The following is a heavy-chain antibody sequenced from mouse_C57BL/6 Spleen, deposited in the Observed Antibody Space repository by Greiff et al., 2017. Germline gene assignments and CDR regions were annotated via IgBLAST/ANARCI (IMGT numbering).Heavy chain of an antibody. J-gene: IGHJ4*01. D-gene: IGHD3-2*02. CDR3: TKAGSGYQEDY. V-gene: IGHV1-15*01. CDR1: GYTFTDYE. Sequence: VKLMESGAELVRPGASVTLSCKASGYTFTDYEMHWVKQTPVHGLEWIGAIDPETGGTAYNQKFKGKAILTADKSSSTAYMELRSLTSEDSAVYYCTKAGSGYQEDYWGQGTSVTVSS. CDR2: IDPETGGT.